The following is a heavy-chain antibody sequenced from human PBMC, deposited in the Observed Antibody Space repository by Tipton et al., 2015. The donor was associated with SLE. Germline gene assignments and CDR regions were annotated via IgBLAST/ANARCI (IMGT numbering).Heavy chain of an antibody. Sequence: SLRLSCAASGFTFSNYSMNWVRQAPGKGLEWVSYISSSSSTIYYADSVKGRFTISRDNAKNSLYLQMNSLRAEDTAVYYCASRANWRSWGSWYFDLWGRGTLVTVSS. V-gene: IGHV3-48*01. CDR1: GFTFSNYS. D-gene: IGHD1-20*01. J-gene: IGHJ2*01. CDR3: ASRANWRSWGSWYFDL. CDR2: ISSSSSTI.